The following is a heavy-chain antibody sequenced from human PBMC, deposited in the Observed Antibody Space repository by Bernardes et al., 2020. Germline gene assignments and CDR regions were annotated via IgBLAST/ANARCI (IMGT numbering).Heavy chain of an antibody. V-gene: IGHV1-8*01. CDR2: MNPNSGNT. Sequence: ASVKVSCKASGYTFTSYDINWVRQATGQGLEWMGWMNPNSGNTGYAQKFQGRVTMTRNTSISTAYMELSSLRSEDTAVYYCARGLSFNYYDSSGYYNGDDYWGQGTLVTVSS. D-gene: IGHD3-22*01. CDR1: GYTFTSYD. J-gene: IGHJ4*02. CDR3: ARGLSFNYYDSSGYYNGDDY.